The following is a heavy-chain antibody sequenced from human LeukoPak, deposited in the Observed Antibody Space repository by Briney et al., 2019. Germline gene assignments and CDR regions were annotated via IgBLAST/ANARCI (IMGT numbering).Heavy chain of an antibody. CDR1: GFTYSSYA. CDR3: ATYHYDTSGYNRYFDY. V-gene: IGHV3-23*01. D-gene: IGHD3-22*01. J-gene: IGHJ4*02. Sequence: GGSLRLPCAASGFTYSSYAMSWVPQAPGTGLEWVSAITCGCGSTYYEEPVKGRFTISRDNSKNTLYLQMNSLRAEDTAVYYCATYHYDTSGYNRYFDYWGQGALVTVSS. CDR2: ITCGCGST.